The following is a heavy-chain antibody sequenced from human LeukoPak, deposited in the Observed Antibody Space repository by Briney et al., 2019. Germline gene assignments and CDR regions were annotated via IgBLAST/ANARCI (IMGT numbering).Heavy chain of an antibody. CDR3: GRLFDS. CDR2: INYSGTT. J-gene: IGHJ4*02. CDR1: GGAIISDNFY. V-gene: IGHV4-39*01. Sequence: SETLTLTCTVSGGAIISDNFYWGWVRQPPGKGLEWVGSINYSGTTYYNPSLRSRVSISVDTSRTQFFLRLNSVTAADTAVYYCGRLFDSWGQGILVTVSS.